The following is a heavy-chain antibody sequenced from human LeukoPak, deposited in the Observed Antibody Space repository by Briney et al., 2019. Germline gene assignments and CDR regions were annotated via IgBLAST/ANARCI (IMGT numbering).Heavy chain of an antibody. J-gene: IGHJ4*02. CDR2: MNPNSGNT. CDR3: ARGYDSSGYYIDY. D-gene: IGHD3-22*01. V-gene: IGHV1-8*01. Sequence: APVKVSCKASGYTFTSYDINWVRQATGQGLEWMGWMNPNSGNTGYAQKFQGRVTMTRNTSISTAYMELSSLRSEDTALYYCARGYDSSGYYIDYWGQGTLVTVSS. CDR1: GYTFTSYD.